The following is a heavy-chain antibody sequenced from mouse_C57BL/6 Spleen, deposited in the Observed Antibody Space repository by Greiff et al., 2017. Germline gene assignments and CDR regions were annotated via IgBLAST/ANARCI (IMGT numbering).Heavy chain of an antibody. D-gene: IGHD3-2*02. J-gene: IGHJ4*01. CDR3: AREALARFYSMDY. V-gene: IGHV1-72*01. CDR2: IDPNSGGT. Sequence: VQLQQPGAELVKPGASVKLSCKASGYTFTSYWMHWVKQRPGRGLEWIGRIDPNSGGTKYNEKFKSKATLTVDKPSSKAYMQLSSLTSEDSAVYYCAREALARFYSMDYWGPGLSVTVSS. CDR1: GYTFTSYW.